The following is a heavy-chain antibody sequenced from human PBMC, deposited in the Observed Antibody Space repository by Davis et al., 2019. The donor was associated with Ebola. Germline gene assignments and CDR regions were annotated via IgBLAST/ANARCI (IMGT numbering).Heavy chain of an antibody. Sequence: PSETLSLTCTVSGGSISSYYWSWIRQPPGKGLEWVANIKQDGSEKYYVDSVKGRFTISRDNAKNSLYLQMNSLRAEDTAVYYCARENSGVTIFARGGQGTLVTVSS. CDR1: GGSISSYY. D-gene: IGHD3-3*01. V-gene: IGHV3-7*03. CDR2: IKQDGSEK. J-gene: IGHJ4*02. CDR3: ARENSGVTIFAR.